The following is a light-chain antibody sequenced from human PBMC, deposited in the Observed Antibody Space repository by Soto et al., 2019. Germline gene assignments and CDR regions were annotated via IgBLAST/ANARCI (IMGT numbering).Light chain of an antibody. CDR1: QGISTW. J-gene: IGKJ1*01. V-gene: IGKV1-5*01. CDR3: QQYSSYSRT. CDR2: DAS. Sequence: DIQMTQSPYPLSASVGDRVTITCRASQGISTWLAWYQQKPGTAPKLLIYDASSLESGVPSRFSGSGSGTEFTLTISSLQPDDYATYYCQQYSSYSRTFGQGTKLDIK.